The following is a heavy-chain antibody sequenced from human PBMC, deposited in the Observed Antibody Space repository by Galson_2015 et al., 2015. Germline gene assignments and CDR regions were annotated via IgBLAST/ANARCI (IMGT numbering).Heavy chain of an antibody. CDR3: AREYSSSSGFDY. D-gene: IGHD6-6*01. CDR1: GFTVSSNY. Sequence: SLRLSCAASGFTVSSNYMSWVRQAPGKGLGWVSVIYSGGSTYYADSVKGRFTISRDNSKNTLYLQMNSLRAEDTAVYYCAREYSSSSGFDYWGQGTLVTVSS. CDR2: IYSGGST. V-gene: IGHV3-53*01. J-gene: IGHJ4*02.